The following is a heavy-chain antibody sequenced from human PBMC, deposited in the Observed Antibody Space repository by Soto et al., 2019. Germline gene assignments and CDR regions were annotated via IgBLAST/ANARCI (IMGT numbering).Heavy chain of an antibody. D-gene: IGHD5-18*01. CDR2: IWNDGSNK. CDR3: ARDRGYSYGFMDV. Sequence: QVQLVESGGGVVQPGRSLRLSCAASGFTFSSYGMHWVRQAPCKGLAWVAVIWNDGSNKYYVYSVKGRFTISRDNSKNTLDRKMKSLRVEDKAVYYCARDRGYSYGFMDVWGQGTTVTVSS. CDR1: GFTFSSYG. J-gene: IGHJ6*02. V-gene: IGHV3-33*01.